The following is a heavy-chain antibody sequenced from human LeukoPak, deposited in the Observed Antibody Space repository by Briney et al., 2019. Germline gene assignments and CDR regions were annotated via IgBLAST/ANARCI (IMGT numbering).Heavy chain of an antibody. V-gene: IGHV3-23*01. CDR3: AKGGPYDYGDYQRYPFDY. Sequence: QPGGSLRLSCAASGFTFSSYAMSWVRQAPGKGLEWVSAISGSGGSTYYADSVKGRFTIYRDNSKNTLYLQMNSLRAEDTAVYYCAKGGPYDYGDYQRYPFDYWGQGTLVTVSS. CDR1: GFTFSSYA. D-gene: IGHD4-17*01. J-gene: IGHJ4*02. CDR2: ISGSGGST.